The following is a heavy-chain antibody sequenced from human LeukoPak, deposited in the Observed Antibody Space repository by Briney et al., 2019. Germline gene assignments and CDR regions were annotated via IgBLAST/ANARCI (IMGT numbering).Heavy chain of an antibody. J-gene: IGHJ5*02. CDR2: IHKDGPTTDT. CDR3: ARDPYTWKSNWFDP. CDR1: AFTFSSYW. Sequence: GGSLRLSCAASAFTFSSYWMHWLRQAPGLGLVWVSRIHKDGPTTDTDYADSVKGRFTISRDNAKNTLYLQMNSLTAEDTAVYYCARDPYTWKSNWFDPWGQGTLVTVSS. V-gene: IGHV3-74*01. D-gene: IGHD1-20*01.